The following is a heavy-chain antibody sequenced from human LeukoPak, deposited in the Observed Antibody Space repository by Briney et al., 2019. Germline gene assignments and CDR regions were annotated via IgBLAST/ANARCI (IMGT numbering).Heavy chain of an antibody. Sequence: GGSLRLSCAASGFTFSSYSMNWVRQAPGKGLEWVSSISSSSSYIYYADSAKGRFTISRDNAKNSLYLQMNSLRAEDTAVYYCAREGNSPKGDYWGQGTLVTVSS. V-gene: IGHV3-21*01. CDR3: AREGNSPKGDY. J-gene: IGHJ4*02. CDR2: ISSSSSYI. CDR1: GFTFSSYS. D-gene: IGHD4-23*01.